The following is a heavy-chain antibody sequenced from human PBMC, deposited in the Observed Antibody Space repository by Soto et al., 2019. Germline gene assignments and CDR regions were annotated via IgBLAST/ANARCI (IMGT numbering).Heavy chain of an antibody. Sequence: EVQLLESGGGLVQTGGSLRLSCAASGFTFSSYAMNWVRQAPGKGLEWVSVISGSGGSTYYADSVKGRFTISRDNSKNTLYLQMNSLRAEDTAVYYCAGRSSGWYFDYWGQGTLVTVSS. CDR2: ISGSGGST. CDR3: AGRSSGWYFDY. V-gene: IGHV3-23*01. D-gene: IGHD6-19*01. J-gene: IGHJ4*02. CDR1: GFTFSSYA.